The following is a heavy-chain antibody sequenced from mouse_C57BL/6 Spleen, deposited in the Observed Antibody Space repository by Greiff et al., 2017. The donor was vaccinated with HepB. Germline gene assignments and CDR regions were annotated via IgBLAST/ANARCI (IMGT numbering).Heavy chain of an antibody. CDR2: IRSKSNNYAT. CDR3: VRSYDYEGYYAMDY. CDR1: GFSFNTYA. V-gene: IGHV10-1*01. D-gene: IGHD2-4*01. Sequence: EVKVEESGGGLVQPKGSLKLSCAASGFSFNTYAMNWVRQAPGKGLEWVARIRSKSNNYATYYADSVKDRFTISRDDSESMLYLQMNNLKTEDTAMYYCVRSYDYEGYYAMDYWGQGTSVTVSS. J-gene: IGHJ4*01.